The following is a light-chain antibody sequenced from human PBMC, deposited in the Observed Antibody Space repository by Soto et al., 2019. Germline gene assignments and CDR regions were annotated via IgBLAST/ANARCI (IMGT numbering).Light chain of an antibody. J-gene: IGKJ4*01. CDR2: EAS. V-gene: IGKV1-5*03. Sequence: IQLTQSPAFLSASVGDRVTITCRASQGISSYLAWYQQKPGKAPKLLIYEASSLESGVPSRFRGSGSGTEFTLTISSLQPDDFAPYYCQQYNSYPLTFGGGTKVDIK. CDR1: QGISSY. CDR3: QQYNSYPLT.